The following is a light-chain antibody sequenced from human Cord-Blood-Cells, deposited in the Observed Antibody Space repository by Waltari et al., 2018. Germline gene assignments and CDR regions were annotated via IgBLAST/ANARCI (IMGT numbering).Light chain of an antibody. CDR2: DVS. Sequence: QSALTQPASVSGSPGQSITISCTGTRSDVGGYNYVSWYQQHPGKAPKLMIYDVSNRPSGVSNRFSGSKSGNTVSLTISGLQAEDEADYYCSSYTSSSTLVVFGGGTKLTVL. CDR3: SSYTSSSTLVV. J-gene: IGLJ2*01. V-gene: IGLV2-14*01. CDR1: RSDVGGYNY.